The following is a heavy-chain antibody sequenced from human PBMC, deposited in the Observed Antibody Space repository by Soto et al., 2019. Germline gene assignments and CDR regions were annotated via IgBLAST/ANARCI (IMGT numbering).Heavy chain of an antibody. CDR1: GGSMNNYN. V-gene: IGHV4-59*13. D-gene: IGHD3-3*01. CDR3: ARGWFWSGSFNWFDP. J-gene: IGHJ5*02. CDR2: IYYSGSI. Sequence: PSETLSLTCTVSGGSMNNYNRSWIRQPPGRGLEWIGYIYYSGSINYDPSLESRVAMSVDTSKNQFSLKLTSVTAADTAVYYCARGWFWSGSFNWFDPWGQGILVTVSS.